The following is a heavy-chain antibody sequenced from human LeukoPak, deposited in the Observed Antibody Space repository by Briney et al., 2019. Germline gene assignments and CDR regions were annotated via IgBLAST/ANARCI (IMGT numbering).Heavy chain of an antibody. D-gene: IGHD3-3*01. CDR3: ARRGLRPDYYYMDV. J-gene: IGHJ6*03. CDR2: ISGSGGST. Sequence: GGSLRLSCAASGFTFSSYAMSWVRQAPGKGLVWVSAISGSGGSTYYADSVKGRFTISRDNSKNTLYLQMNSLRAEDTAVYYCARRGLRPDYYYMDVWGKGTTVTVSS. CDR1: GFTFSSYA. V-gene: IGHV3-23*01.